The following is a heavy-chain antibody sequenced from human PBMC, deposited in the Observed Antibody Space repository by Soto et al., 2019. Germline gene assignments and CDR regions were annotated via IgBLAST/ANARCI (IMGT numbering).Heavy chain of an antibody. CDR2: IIPIFGTA. CDR3: ALPTDHYDSSGSYNWFDP. V-gene: IGHV1-69*06. J-gene: IGHJ5*02. CDR1: GGTFSSYA. D-gene: IGHD3-22*01. Sequence: ASVKVSCKASGGTFSSYAISRVRQAPGQGLEWMGGIIPIFGTANYAQKFQGRVTITADKSTSTAYMELSSLRSEDTAVYYCALPTDHYDSSGSYNWFDPWGQGTLVTVSS.